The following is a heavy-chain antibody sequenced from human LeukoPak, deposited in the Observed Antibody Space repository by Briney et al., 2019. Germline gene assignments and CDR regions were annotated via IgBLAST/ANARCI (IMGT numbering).Heavy chain of an antibody. CDR1: GFTFSSYG. D-gene: IGHD4-17*01. J-gene: IGHJ3*02. V-gene: IGHV3-30*02. CDR3: AKAYTVTTYIRDAFDI. CDR2: IRYDGSNK. Sequence: GGSLRLSCAASGFTFSSYGMHWVRQAPGKGLEWVAFIRYDGSNKYYADSVKGRFTISRDNSKNTLYLQMNSLRAEDTAVYYCAKAYTVTTYIRDAFDIWGQGTMVTVSS.